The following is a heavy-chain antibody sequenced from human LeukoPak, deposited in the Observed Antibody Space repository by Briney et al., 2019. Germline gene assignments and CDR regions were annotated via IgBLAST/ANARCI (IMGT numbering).Heavy chain of an antibody. J-gene: IGHJ4*02. CDR1: GGSISSYS. V-gene: IGHV4-30-2*01. D-gene: IGHD3-16*01. CDR3: ARGFRGVMFDY. CDR2: IYHSGGT. Sequence: SETLSLTCTVSGGSISSYSWSWIRQPPGKGLEWIGYIYHSGGTYYNPSLKSRVTISVDRSKNQFSLKLSSVTAADTAVYYCARGFRGVMFDYWGQGTLVTVSS.